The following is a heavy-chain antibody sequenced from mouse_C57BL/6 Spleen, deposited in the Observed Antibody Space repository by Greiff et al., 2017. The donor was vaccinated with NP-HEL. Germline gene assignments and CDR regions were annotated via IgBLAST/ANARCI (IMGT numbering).Heavy chain of an antibody. Sequence: QVQLQQSFGGGVRPGASVTLSCKASGYTFTDYEMHWVKQTPVHGLEWIGAIASETGGTAYNQKFKGKAILTADKSSSTAYMELRSLTSEDSAVYYCTITTVVAQYFDDWGQGTTLTVSS. CDR1: GYTFTDYE. V-gene: IGHV1-15*01. CDR2: IASETGGT. CDR3: TITTVVAQYFDD. J-gene: IGHJ2*01. D-gene: IGHD1-1*01.